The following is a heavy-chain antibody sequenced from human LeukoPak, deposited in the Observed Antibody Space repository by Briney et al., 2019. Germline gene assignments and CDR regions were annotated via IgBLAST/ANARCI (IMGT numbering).Heavy chain of an antibody. CDR2: IYYSGST. J-gene: IGHJ4*02. CDR3: ARDPKTPDGSGELAGY. V-gene: IGHV4-59*12. D-gene: IGHD3-10*01. CDR1: GGSISSYY. Sequence: SETLSLTCTVSGGSISSYYWSWIRQHPGKGLEWIGYIYYSGSTNYNPSLKSRVTISVDTSKNQFSLKLSSVTAADTAVYYCARDPKTPDGSGELAGYWGQGTLVTVSS.